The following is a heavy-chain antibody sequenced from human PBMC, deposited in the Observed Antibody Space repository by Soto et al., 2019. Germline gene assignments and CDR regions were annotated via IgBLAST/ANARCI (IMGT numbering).Heavy chain of an antibody. D-gene: IGHD3-22*01. CDR3: ARDKGSFYDTTGWVFDY. J-gene: IGHJ4*02. CDR1: GDSISDFY. Sequence: PSETLSLTCTVSGDSISDFYWSWIRQSPGKGLEWIGYIYDGGSANYNPSPKSRVTISVDTSKNQFSLKLRSVTAADTAVYYCARDKGSFYDTTGWVFDYWGQGALVTVSS. CDR2: IYDGGSA. V-gene: IGHV4-59*01.